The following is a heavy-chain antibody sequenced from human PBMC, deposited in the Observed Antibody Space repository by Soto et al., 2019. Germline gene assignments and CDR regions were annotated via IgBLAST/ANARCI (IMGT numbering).Heavy chain of an antibody. J-gene: IGHJ4*02. CDR2: ISYDGSNK. Sequence: PGGSLRLSCAASGFTFSSYGMHWVRQAPGKGLEWVAVISYDGSNKYYADSVKGRFTISRDNAKNSLYLQMNSLRAEDTAVYYCARVEKAPYYFDYWGQGTLVTVSS. D-gene: IGHD3-3*01. V-gene: IGHV3-30*03. CDR3: ARVEKAPYYFDY. CDR1: GFTFSSYG.